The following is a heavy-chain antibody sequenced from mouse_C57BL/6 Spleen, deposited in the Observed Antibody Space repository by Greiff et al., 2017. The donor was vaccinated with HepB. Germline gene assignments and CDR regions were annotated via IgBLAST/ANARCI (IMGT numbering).Heavy chain of an antibody. CDR3: ARNWDHPNYFDY. D-gene: IGHD4-1*01. CDR1: GFTFSSYA. V-gene: IGHV5-4*01. J-gene: IGHJ2*01. CDR2: ISDGGSYT. Sequence: EVQRVESGGGLVKPGGSLKLSCAASGFTFSSYAMSWVRQTPEKRLEWVATISDGGSYTYYPDNVKGRFTISRDNAKNNLYLQMSHLKSEDTAMYYCARNWDHPNYFDYWGQGTTLTVSS.